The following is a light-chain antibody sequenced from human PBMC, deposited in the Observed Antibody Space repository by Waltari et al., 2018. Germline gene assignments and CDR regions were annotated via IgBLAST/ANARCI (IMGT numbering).Light chain of an antibody. CDR1: SSNIGRNT. Sequence: QSVLTQPPSASGTPGQGVTISCSGSSSNIGRNTVSWYQQLPGTAPKLVVCFNNHRPSGGPDQCSGSKYDTSASLAIGGLQYEDEADYYWAKWEDSLNGQVVFGGGTKLTVL. J-gene: IGLJ2*01. CDR2: FNN. V-gene: IGLV1-44*01. CDR3: AKWEDSLNGQVV.